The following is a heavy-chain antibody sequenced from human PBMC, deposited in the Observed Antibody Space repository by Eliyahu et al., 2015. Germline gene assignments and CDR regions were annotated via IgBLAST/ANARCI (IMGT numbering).Heavy chain of an antibody. CDR2: IKSQVDGGTA. Sequence: EVQLLESGGGLVKPGESLRLSCXASGFPFSRAWISWVRHPPGKGLEWIGHIKSQVDGGTADYGAPVRGRFTITRDDSKNTLYLQLNSLESEDTAMYFCATDGGIRQGGFRHWGQGTLVTVSS. CDR1: GFPFSRAW. D-gene: IGHD6-13*01. V-gene: IGHV3-15*01. CDR3: ATDGGIRQGGFRH. J-gene: IGHJ4*02.